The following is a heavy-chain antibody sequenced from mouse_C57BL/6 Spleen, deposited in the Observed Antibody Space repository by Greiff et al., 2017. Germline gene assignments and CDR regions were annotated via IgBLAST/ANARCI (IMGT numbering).Heavy chain of an antibody. Sequence: EVKVEESGPGLVKPSQSLSLTCSVTGYSFTSGYYWYWIRQFPGNKLEWMGYISYDGSNNYNPSLKNRISITRDKSKNQFFLKLNAVTTEDTATYYCARELTGFAYWGQGTLVTVSA. D-gene: IGHD4-1*01. J-gene: IGHJ3*01. CDR3: ARELTGFAY. CDR2: ISYDGSN. V-gene: IGHV3-6*01. CDR1: GYSFTSGYY.